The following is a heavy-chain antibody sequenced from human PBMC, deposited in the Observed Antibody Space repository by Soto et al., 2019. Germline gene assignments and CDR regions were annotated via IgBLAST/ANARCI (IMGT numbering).Heavy chain of an antibody. CDR3: ARGLNSNGDYYFDY. CDR1: GGSFSGYY. V-gene: IGHV4-34*01. D-gene: IGHD4-17*01. J-gene: IGHJ4*02. CDR2: INHSGST. Sequence: SETLSLTCAVYGGSFSGYYWSWIRQPPGKGLEWIGEINHSGSTNYNPSLKSRVTISVDTSKNQFSLKLSSVTAADTAVYYCARGLNSNGDYYFDYWGQGTLVTVSS.